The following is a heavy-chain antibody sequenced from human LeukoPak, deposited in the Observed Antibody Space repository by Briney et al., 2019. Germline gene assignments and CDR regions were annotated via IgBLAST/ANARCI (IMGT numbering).Heavy chain of an antibody. V-gene: IGHV3-74*01. J-gene: IGHJ4*02. CDR2: INSDGSST. D-gene: IGHD1-26*01. Sequence: GGSLRLSCAASGFTFSSYWMHWVRQAPGKGLVWVSRINSDGSSTSYADSVKGRFTISRDNAKNTLYLQMNSLRAEDTAVYYCARGGLVGADWSGFDYWGQGTLVTVSS. CDR3: ARGGLVGADWSGFDY. CDR1: GFTFSSYW.